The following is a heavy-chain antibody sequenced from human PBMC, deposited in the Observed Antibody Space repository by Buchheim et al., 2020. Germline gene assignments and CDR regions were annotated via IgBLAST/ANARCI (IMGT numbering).Heavy chain of an antibody. CDR3: ATGGVGHSHGTLDY. CDR2: ISGSGGVT. Sequence: EVQLLESGGGLVQPGGSLRLSCAASAFTFSTYAMSWVRQTPGKGLEWVSGISGSGGVTYYADSVKGRFTVSRDNSKNTLYLQMNSLRAEDTAVYYCATGGVGHSHGTLDYWGQGTL. V-gene: IGHV3-23*01. D-gene: IGHD5-18*01. J-gene: IGHJ4*02. CDR1: AFTFSTYA.